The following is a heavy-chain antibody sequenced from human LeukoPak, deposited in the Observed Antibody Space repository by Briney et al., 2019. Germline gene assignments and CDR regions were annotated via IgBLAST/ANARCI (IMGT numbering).Heavy chain of an antibody. CDR1: GGSFSGYY. Sequence: KPSETLSLTCAVYGGSFSGYYWSWIRQPPGKGLEWIGEINHSGSTNYNPSLKSRVTISVDTSKNQFSLKLSSVTAADTAVYYCARHDFRTYYYDSIWGQGTLVTVSS. CDR2: INHSGST. J-gene: IGHJ4*02. D-gene: IGHD3-22*01. CDR3: ARHDFRTYYYDSI. V-gene: IGHV4-34*01.